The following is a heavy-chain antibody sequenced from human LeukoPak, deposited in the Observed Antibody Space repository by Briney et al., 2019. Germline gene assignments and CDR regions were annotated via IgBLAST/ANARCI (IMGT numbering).Heavy chain of an antibody. J-gene: IGHJ4*02. V-gene: IGHV1-3*01. CDR2: VNAGDGNT. CDR3: ARAYSGYDPHDY. CDR1: GYTFTVYT. D-gene: IGHD5-12*01. Sequence: ASVKVSCKASGYTFTVYTIHWVRQAPGQSLEWMGWVNAGDGNTKYSQKFQGRVTITRDTSASTAYMELSSLRSEDTAVYYCARAYSGYDPHDYWGQGTLVTVSS.